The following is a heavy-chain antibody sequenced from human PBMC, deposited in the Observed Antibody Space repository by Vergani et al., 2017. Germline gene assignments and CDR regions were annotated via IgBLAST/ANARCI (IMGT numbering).Heavy chain of an antibody. V-gene: IGHV5-51*01. Sequence: EVQLVPSGAEVKTPGESLKISCKGSGYSFTSYWIGWVRQMPGKGLEWMGIIYPGDSDTRYSPSFQGQVTISADKSISTAYLQWSSLKASDTAMYYCARTPAVYSSGSDIWGQGTLVTVSS. CDR3: ARTPAVYSSGSDI. CDR1: GYSFTSYW. CDR2: IYPGDSDT. D-gene: IGHD6-19*01. J-gene: IGHJ4*02.